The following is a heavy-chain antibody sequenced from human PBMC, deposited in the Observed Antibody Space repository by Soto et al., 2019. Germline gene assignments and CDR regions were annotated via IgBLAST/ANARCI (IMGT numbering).Heavy chain of an antibody. CDR1: GGYITIANW. Sequence: SETLSLTCAVSGGYITIANWWIWVRQPPGKGLEWIGKIHDSGSTNNNPSLKSRVTISVDKSKNQVSLRLTSVTAADTAVYYCAKEVYYYMDVWGQGTTFTVSS. V-gene: IGHV4-4*02. J-gene: IGHJ6*02. CDR3: AKEVYYYMDV. CDR2: IHDSGST.